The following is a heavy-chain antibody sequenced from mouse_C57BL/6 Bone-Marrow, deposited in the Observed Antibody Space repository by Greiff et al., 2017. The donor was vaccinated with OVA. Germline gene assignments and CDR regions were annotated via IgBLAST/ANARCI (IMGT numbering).Heavy chain of an antibody. CDR2: INPNNGGT. V-gene: IGHV1-18*01. CDR3: ARRKDYDRFWFAY. CDR1: GYTFTDYN. D-gene: IGHD2-4*01. Sequence: EVKLQESGPELVKPGASVKIPCKASGYTFTDYNMDWVKQSHGKSLEWIGDINPNNGGTIYNQKFKGKATLTVDKSSSTAYMELRSLTSEDTAVYYCARRKDYDRFWFAYWGQGTLVTVSA. J-gene: IGHJ3*01.